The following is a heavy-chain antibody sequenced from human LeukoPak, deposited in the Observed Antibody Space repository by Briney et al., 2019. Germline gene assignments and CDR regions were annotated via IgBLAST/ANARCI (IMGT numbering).Heavy chain of an antibody. V-gene: IGHV3-7*03. CDR3: ATSVPGFGELLDS. CDR2: INDNGKEK. D-gene: IGHD3-10*01. Sequence: GGSLRLSCTASGFTFRTYWVTWVRQAPGKGLECVANINDNGKEKYYVDFVKGRFSISRDNAKNSVYLQMNSLRVEDTAIYYCATSVPGFGELLDSWGHGALVTVSS. J-gene: IGHJ5*01. CDR1: GFTFRTYW.